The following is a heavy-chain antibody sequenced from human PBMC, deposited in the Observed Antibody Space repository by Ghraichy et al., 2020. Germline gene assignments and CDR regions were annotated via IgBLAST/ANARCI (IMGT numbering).Heavy chain of an antibody. CDR3: AKMEGSSGRKYFDY. Sequence: GGSLRLSCAASGFTFSTCAMSWVRQAPGKGLEWLSGISSRSDTTYYADSVKGRFTISRDNSKNTLYLQMNSLRVEDTAIYYCAKMEGSSGRKYFDYWGHGALVTVSS. V-gene: IGHV3-23*01. CDR2: ISSRSDTT. CDR1: GFTFSTCA. J-gene: IGHJ4*01. D-gene: IGHD6-19*01.